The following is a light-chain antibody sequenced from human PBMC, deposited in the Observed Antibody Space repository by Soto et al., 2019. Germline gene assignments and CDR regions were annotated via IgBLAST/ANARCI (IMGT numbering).Light chain of an antibody. CDR3: QHYNSYSEA. CDR2: PTS. J-gene: IGKJ1*01. CDR1: QGISSY. V-gene: IGKV1D-16*01. Sequence: IQMTQSPSSLSAFTGDRVTITCQASQGISSYLAWYRQKPETAPKSLIYPTSSLQSGVPSRFRGSGSGTDFTLTISSLQPDDFAAYYCQHYNSYSEAFGQGTKVDNK.